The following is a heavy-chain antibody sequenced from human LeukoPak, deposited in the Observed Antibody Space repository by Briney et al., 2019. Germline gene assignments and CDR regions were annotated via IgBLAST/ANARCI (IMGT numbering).Heavy chain of an antibody. V-gene: IGHV3-11*01. Sequence: GGSLRLSCAASGFTFSDYYMSWIRQAPGKGLEWVSYISSSGSTIYYADSVKGRFTISRDNAKNSLYLQMNSLRAEDTAVYYRAREYYDSSGYYADPIPLFDYWGQGTLVTVSS. J-gene: IGHJ4*02. CDR2: ISSSGSTI. CDR1: GFTFSDYY. CDR3: AREYYDSSGYYADPIPLFDY. D-gene: IGHD3-22*01.